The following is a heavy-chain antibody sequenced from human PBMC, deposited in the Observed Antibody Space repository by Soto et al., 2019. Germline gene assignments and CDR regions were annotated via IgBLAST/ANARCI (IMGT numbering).Heavy chain of an antibody. CDR1: GGSISGDYY. Sequence: TLSLTCSVSGGSISGDYYWSWIRQSPEKGLEWIGYIYYSGSSYSNPALQSRLSMSLDTSKNQFSLKLRSVTAADTAVYYCARGRARWPGYFDSWGQGALVTVYS. V-gene: IGHV4-30-4*08. CDR2: IYYSGSS. CDR3: ARGRARWPGYFDS. D-gene: IGHD2-15*01. J-gene: IGHJ4*02.